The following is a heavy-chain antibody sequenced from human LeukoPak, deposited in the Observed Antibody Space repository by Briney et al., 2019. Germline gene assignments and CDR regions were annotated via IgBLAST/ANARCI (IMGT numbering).Heavy chain of an antibody. CDR2: ISSSSTTI. Sequence: GGSLRLSCAASGFTFSSYSMNWVRQAPGKGLEWVSSISSSSTTIYYADSVKGRFTISRVNAKNSLYLQMNSLRAEDTAVYYCARDHLDGWLFDYWGQGTLVTVSS. CDR3: ARDHLDGWLFDY. CDR1: GFTFSSYS. D-gene: IGHD3-22*01. J-gene: IGHJ4*02. V-gene: IGHV3-48*04.